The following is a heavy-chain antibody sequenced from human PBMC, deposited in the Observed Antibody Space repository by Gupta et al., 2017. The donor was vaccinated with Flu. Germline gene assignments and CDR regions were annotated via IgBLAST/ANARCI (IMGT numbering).Heavy chain of an antibody. Sequence: QVQLVESGGGVVQPGRSLRLSCAASGFTFSSYGMHWVRQARGKGLEWVAVISYDGSNKYYADSVKGRFTISRDNSKNTLYLQMNSLRAEDTAVYYCAKDLEWFGGALATPLDPWGQGTLVTVSS. V-gene: IGHV3-30*18. J-gene: IGHJ5*02. D-gene: IGHD3-10*01. CDR3: AKDLEWFGGALATPLDP. CDR2: ISYDGSNK. CDR1: GFTFSSYG.